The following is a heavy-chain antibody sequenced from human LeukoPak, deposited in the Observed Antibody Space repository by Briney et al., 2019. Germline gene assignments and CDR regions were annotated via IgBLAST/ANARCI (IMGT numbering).Heavy chain of an antibody. CDR2: IIWNSGTV. CDR3: AKGGLPSGGAFDN. CDR1: GFTFDDYA. J-gene: IGHJ4*02. V-gene: IGHV3-9*01. Sequence: GGSLRLSCAASGFTFDDYAMHWVRRAPGKGLEWVSGIIWNSGTVGYADSVKGRFTISRDNAKNPLYLQMNSLRAEDTALYYCAKGGLPSGGAFDNWGQGTLVTVSS. D-gene: IGHD6-19*01.